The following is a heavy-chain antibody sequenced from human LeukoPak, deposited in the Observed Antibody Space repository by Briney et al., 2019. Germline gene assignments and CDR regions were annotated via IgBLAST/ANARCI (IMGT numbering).Heavy chain of an antibody. J-gene: IGHJ4*02. CDR3: ARGSIVGALDY. V-gene: IGHV3-74*01. D-gene: IGHD1-26*01. CDR2: INSDGSWT. Sequence: GGSLRLSCAASGNYWMHWVRQVPGKGLVWVSHINSDGSWTSYADSVKGRFTISRDNSKNTLYLQMNSLRAEDTAVYYCARGSIVGALDYWGQGTLVTVSS. CDR1: GNYW.